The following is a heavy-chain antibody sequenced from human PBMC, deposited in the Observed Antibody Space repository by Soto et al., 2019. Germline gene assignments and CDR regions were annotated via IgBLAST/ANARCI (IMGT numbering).Heavy chain of an antibody. Sequence: QVQLVESGGGVVQPGRSLRLSCAASGFTFSSYAMHWVRQAPGKGLEWVAVISYDGSNKYYADSVKGRFTISRDNPKNTLYLQMNRLRAEDTAVYYCASPEVRGVYDPFGYWGQGTLVTVSS. CDR1: GFTFSSYA. CDR2: ISYDGSNK. J-gene: IGHJ4*02. D-gene: IGHD3-10*01. V-gene: IGHV3-30-3*01. CDR3: ASPEVRGVYDPFGY.